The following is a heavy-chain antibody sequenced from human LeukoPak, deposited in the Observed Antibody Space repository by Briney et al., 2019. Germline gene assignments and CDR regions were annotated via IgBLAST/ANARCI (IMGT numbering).Heavy chain of an antibody. CDR1: GYTFTSYG. J-gene: IGHJ6*03. D-gene: IGHD3-9*01. V-gene: IGHV1-18*01. CDR2: ISAYNGNT. CDR3: ARVVLRYFDWLLPNSYYYYMDA. Sequence: ASVKVSCKASGYTFTSYGISWVRQAPGQGLEWMGWISAYNGNTNYAQKLQGRVTMTTDTSTSTAYMELRSLRSDDTAVYYCARVVLRYFDWLLPNSYYYYMDAWGKGTTVTVSS.